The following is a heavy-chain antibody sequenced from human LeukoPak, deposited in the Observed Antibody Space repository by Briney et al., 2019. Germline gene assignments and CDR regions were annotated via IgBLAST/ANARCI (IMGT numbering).Heavy chain of an antibody. CDR1: GFTFSSYA. CDR3: AKEPRVATIEIFDY. D-gene: IGHD5-12*01. V-gene: IGHV3-23*01. Sequence: GGSLRLSCAASGFTFSSYAMSWVRQAPGKGQEWVSSISGGGAVTYYADSVKGRFTISRDNSKNTVYLQMNSLRAEDTAVYYCAKEPRVATIEIFDYWGQGTLVTVSS. CDR2: ISGGGAVT. J-gene: IGHJ4*02.